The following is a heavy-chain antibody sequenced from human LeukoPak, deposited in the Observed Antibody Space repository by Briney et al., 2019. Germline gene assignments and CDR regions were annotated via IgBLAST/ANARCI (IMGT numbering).Heavy chain of an antibody. Sequence: GGSLRLSCAASGFTFSTYAMSWVRQAPGKGLEWVSAISGSGSSTYYADSVKGRFTISRDNSKNTLYLQMNSLRAEDTAVYYCAKDPPLAGGHDYWGQGTLVTVSS. CDR3: AKDPPLAGGHDY. J-gene: IGHJ4*02. CDR1: GFTFSTYA. D-gene: IGHD3-3*02. V-gene: IGHV3-23*01. CDR2: ISGSGSST.